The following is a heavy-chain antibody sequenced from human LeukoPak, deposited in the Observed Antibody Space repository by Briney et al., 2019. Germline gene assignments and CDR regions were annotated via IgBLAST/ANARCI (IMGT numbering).Heavy chain of an antibody. CDR3: ARGPRPFDY. CDR2: INHSGST. Sequence: PSETLSLTCAVYGGSFSGYYWSCIRQPPGKGLEWIGEINHSGSTNYNPSLKSRVTISVDTSKNQFSLKLSSVTAADTAVYYCARGPRPFDYWGQGTLVTVSS. V-gene: IGHV4-34*01. J-gene: IGHJ4*02. CDR1: GGSFSGYY.